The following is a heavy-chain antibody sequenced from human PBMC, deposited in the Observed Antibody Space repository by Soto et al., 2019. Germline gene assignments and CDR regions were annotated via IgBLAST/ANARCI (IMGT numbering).Heavy chain of an antibody. CDR3: ARIRGSGSYYNYWPDY. CDR2: IFSNDEK. V-gene: IGHV2-26*01. J-gene: IGHJ4*02. Sequence: SGPTLVNPTETLTLPCTVSGFSLSNASMGVSWIRQPPGKALEWLAHIFSNDEKSYSTSLKSRLTISKDTSKSQVVLTMTNMDPVDTATYYCARIRGSGSYYNYWPDYWGQGTLVTVSS. CDR1: GFSLSNASMG. D-gene: IGHD3-10*01.